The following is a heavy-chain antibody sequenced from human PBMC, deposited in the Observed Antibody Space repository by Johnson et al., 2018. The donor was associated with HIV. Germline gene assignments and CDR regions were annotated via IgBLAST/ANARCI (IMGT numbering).Heavy chain of an antibody. V-gene: IGHV3-20*04. CDR1: GFTFDDYG. CDR2: INWNGGST. CDR3: ARDLSGWTFGGVIESEAFDI. J-gene: IGHJ3*02. D-gene: IGHD3-16*02. Sequence: VQLVESGGGVVRPGGSLRLSCAASGFTFDDYGMSWVRQAPGKVLEWGSGINWNGGSTGYADSVQGRFTIARDNAKNSLYLQMNSLRAEDTVLYYCARDLSGWTFGGVIESEAFDIWGQGTMVTVSS.